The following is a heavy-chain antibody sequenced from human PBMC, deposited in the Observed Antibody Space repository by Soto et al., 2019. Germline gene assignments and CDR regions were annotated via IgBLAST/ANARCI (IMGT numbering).Heavy chain of an antibody. J-gene: IGHJ4*02. D-gene: IGHD5-12*01. CDR3: VKKTDGYNPFDY. CDR2: LYYVRVA. V-gene: IGHV4-59*12. Sequence: PSETLSLTCAVSGDSISSYYCMWIRQPPGKGLVSIVYLYYVRVANYNPSLKSRVTLSVDTSTNQCSLTLSSVTAVVTAVYYCVKKTDGYNPFDYWGQGTLVTVSS. CDR1: GDSISSYY.